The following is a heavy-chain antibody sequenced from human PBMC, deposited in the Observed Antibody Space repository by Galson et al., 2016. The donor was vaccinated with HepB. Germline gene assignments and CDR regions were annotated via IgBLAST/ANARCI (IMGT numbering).Heavy chain of an antibody. Sequence: SLRLSCAASRFIFSTYGMHWVRQAPGKGLEWVAIISYDGSNKYYADSVKGRFTISRDNSKNTLSLQMNSLRGEDTAIYYCAKDRNYGFDYYYGMDVWGLGTTVTVSS. CDR2: ISYDGSNK. CDR3: AKDRNYGFDYYYGMDV. V-gene: IGHV3-30*18. CDR1: RFIFSTYG. D-gene: IGHD1-7*01. J-gene: IGHJ6*02.